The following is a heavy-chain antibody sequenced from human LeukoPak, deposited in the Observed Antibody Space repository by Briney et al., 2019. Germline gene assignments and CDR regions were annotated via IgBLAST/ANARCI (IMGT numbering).Heavy chain of an antibody. CDR2: INPNSGGT. V-gene: IGHV1-2*02. D-gene: IGHD4-23*01. CDR1: GYTFTGYY. J-gene: IGHJ6*02. CDR3: ARETTVVTSGIYYYYGMDV. Sequence: ASVKVSCKASGYTFTGYYMHWVRQAPGQGLEWMGWINPNSGGTNYAQKFQGRVTMTRDTSISTAYIELSRLRSDDTAVYYCARETTVVTSGIYYYYGMDVWGQGTTVTVSS.